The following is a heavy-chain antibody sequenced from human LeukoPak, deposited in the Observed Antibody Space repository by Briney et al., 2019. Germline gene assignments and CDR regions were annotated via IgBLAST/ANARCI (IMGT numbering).Heavy chain of an antibody. D-gene: IGHD4/OR15-4a*01. CDR3: ARDASPTISSIGDY. V-gene: IGHV3-30*04. Sequence: GGSLRLSCAASGFTFSSYAMHWVRQAPGKGLEWVAVISYDGSNKYYADSVKGRFTISRGNSKNTLYLQMNSLRAEDTAVYYCARDASPTISSIGDYWGQGTLVTVSS. J-gene: IGHJ4*02. CDR2: ISYDGSNK. CDR1: GFTFSSYA.